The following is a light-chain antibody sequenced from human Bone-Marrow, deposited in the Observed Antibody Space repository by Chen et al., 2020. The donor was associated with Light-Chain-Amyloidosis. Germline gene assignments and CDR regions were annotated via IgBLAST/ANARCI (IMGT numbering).Light chain of an antibody. V-gene: IGKV3-15*01. CDR2: DAS. J-gene: IGKJ3*01. CDR1: QSVYTN. Sequence: TQSPGTLSLSPGETATLSCRTSQSVYTNLAWYQHKPGQAPRLLIYDASTRAAGIPGRFSGSRSGVDFTLTISNIQSEDSAVYYCQHYNNWPFTFGHGTTVNIK. CDR3: QHYNNWPFT.